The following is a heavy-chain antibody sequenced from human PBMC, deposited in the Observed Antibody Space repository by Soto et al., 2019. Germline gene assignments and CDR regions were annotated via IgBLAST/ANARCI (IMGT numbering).Heavy chain of an antibody. J-gene: IGHJ3*01. D-gene: IGHD5-18*01. CDR3: AREGYSSGFDPFDF. CDR1: GYNFRNFG. V-gene: IGHV1-18*01. CDR2: ISGNTGRT. Sequence: QVQLEQSGDAVKKPGASVKVSCKASGYNFRNFGITWVRQASGQGLEWLGWISGNTGRTSSARKFRGRVVLTTDTDTNTAYMELRSLTSDDTAVYYCAREGYSSGFDPFDFWGQGPKVTVSS.